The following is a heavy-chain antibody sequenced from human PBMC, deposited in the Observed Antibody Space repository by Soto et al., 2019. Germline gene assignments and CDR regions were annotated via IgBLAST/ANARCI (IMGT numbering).Heavy chain of an antibody. Sequence: ASVKVSCKASGYTFTSYGISWVRQAPGQGLEWMGWISAYNGNTNYAQKLQGRVTMTTDTSTSTAYMELRSLRSDDTAVYYCARGPHINCKTYDGSGSYLDYYYYYGMDVWGQGTTVTVSS. D-gene: IGHD3-10*01. V-gene: IGHV1-18*04. J-gene: IGHJ6*02. CDR3: ARGPHINCKTYDGSGSYLDYYYYYGMDV. CDR2: ISAYNGNT. CDR1: GYTFTSYG.